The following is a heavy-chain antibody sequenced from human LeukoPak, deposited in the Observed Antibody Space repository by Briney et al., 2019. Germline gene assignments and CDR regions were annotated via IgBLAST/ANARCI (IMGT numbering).Heavy chain of an antibody. D-gene: IGHD2-2*01. CDR1: GFTFSSYS. J-gene: IGHJ3*02. CDR3: ARGTQRAFDI. Sequence: GGSLRLSCVASGFTFSSYSMHWVRQAPGKGLEWVSYISSTSNTIYYADSVKGRFTISRDNAKNSLYLQMNSLRDEGSAVYYCARGTQRAFDIWGQGTMVTVSP. CDR2: ISSTSNTI. V-gene: IGHV3-48*02.